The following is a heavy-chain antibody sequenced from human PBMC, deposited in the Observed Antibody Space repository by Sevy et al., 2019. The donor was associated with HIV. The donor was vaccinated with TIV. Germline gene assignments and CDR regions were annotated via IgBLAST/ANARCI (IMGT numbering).Heavy chain of an antibody. V-gene: IGHV3-33*01. CDR3: ARESGSDWYLDY. J-gene: IGHJ4*02. CDR1: GFTFSTYD. Sequence: GGSLRLSCAASGFTFSTYDIHWVRQAPGKGLEWVAAVIGYDGSNKYYADSVKGRFTISRDNSKNTLYLQMNSLRAGETAVYYCARESGSDWYLDYWGQGTLVTVSS. CDR2: IGYDGSNK. D-gene: IGHD6-19*01.